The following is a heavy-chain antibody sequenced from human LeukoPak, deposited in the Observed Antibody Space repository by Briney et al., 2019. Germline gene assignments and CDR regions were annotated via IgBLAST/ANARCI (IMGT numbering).Heavy chain of an antibody. D-gene: IGHD3-22*01. V-gene: IGHV4-4*07. Sequence: SETLSLTCTVSGASISSFYWSWIRQPAGKGLEWIGRIYTSGSANYNPSLKSRVSMSVDTSKNQFSLKLSSVTAADTAVYYCARNYDSSGYRYWYFDLWGRGTLVTVSS. J-gene: IGHJ2*01. CDR3: ARNYDSSGYRYWYFDL. CDR1: GASISSFY. CDR2: IYTSGSA.